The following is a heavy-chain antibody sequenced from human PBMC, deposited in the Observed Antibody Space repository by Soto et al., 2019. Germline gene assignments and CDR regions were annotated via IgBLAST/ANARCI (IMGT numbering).Heavy chain of an antibody. J-gene: IGHJ4*02. D-gene: IGHD1-26*01. CDR3: AREGAGEPPFDY. V-gene: IGHV4-31*03. Sequence: PSETLSLTCTVSGGSISSGGYYWSWIRQHPGKGLEWIGYIYYSGSTYYNPSLKSRVTISVDTSKNQFSLKLSSVTAADTAVYYCAREGAGEPPFDYWGQGTLVTVSS. CDR2: IYYSGST. CDR1: GGSISSGGYY.